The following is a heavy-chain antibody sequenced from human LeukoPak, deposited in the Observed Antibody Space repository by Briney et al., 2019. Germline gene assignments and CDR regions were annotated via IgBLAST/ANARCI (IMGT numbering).Heavy chain of an antibody. V-gene: IGHV4-61*02. D-gene: IGHD5-24*01. Sequence: PSQTLSLTCTVSGRSINSGSDLWTWIRQPAGKGLEWIGRIYTSGSTNYNPSLKSRVTISVDPSKNRFALKLSSVTAADTAVYYCARWVPGIATPSDAFDIWGQGTMVTVSS. CDR3: ARWVPGIATPSDAFDI. CDR1: GRSINSGSDL. J-gene: IGHJ3*02. CDR2: IYTSGST.